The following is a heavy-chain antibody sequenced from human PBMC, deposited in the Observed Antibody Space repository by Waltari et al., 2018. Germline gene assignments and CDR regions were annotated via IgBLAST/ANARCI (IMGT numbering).Heavy chain of an antibody. CDR2: IYYSGST. D-gene: IGHD4-17*01. CDR1: GGFISSHY. Sequence: QVQLQESGPGLVKPSETLSLTCTVSGGFISSHYWSWIRQPPGKGLEWIGYIYYSGSTNYNPSLKSRVTISVDTSKNQFSLKLSSVTAADTAVYYCATSTVTLVYWGQGTLVTVSS. J-gene: IGHJ4*02. CDR3: ATSTVTLVY. V-gene: IGHV4-59*11.